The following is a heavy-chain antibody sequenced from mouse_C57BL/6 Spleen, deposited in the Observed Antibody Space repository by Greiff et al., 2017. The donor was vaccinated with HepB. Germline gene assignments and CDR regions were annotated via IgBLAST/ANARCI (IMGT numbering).Heavy chain of an antibody. J-gene: IGHJ2*01. V-gene: IGHV1-69*01. D-gene: IGHD2-5*01. CDR2: LDPSDSYT. CDR1: GYTFTRYW. CDR3: ATIVTTGFDY. Sequence: QVQLKQSGAELVMPGASVKLSCKASGYTFTRYWMHWVKQRPGQGLEWIGALDPSDSYTNYNQKFKGKSTLTVDKSSSTAYMQLSSLTSEDSAVYYCATIVTTGFDYWGQGTTLTVSS.